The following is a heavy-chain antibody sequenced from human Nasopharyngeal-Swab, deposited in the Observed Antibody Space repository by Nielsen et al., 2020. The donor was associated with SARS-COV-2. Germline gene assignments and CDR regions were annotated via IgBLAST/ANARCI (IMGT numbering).Heavy chain of an antibody. Sequence: WIRQPPGKALEWLALIDWDDDKYYSTSLKTRLTISKDTSKNQVVLTMTNMDPVDTATYYCARIKDSGYDSYGMDVWGQGTTVT. J-gene: IGHJ6*02. CDR3: ARIKDSGYDSYGMDV. D-gene: IGHD1-26*01. V-gene: IGHV2-70*01. CDR2: IDWDDDK.